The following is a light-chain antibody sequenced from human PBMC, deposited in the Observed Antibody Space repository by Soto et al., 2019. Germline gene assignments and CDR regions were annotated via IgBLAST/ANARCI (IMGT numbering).Light chain of an antibody. Sequence: EIVMTQSPATLSVSPGERATLSCRASQSISSNLAWYQQKPGQAPRLLIYGAFTRAAGIPARFSGSGSGTDFTLTISSLQSEDFAVYYCQQYNNWPPDTFGPVTKVDI. CDR2: GAF. J-gene: IGKJ3*01. CDR1: QSISSN. CDR3: QQYNNWPPDT. V-gene: IGKV3-15*01.